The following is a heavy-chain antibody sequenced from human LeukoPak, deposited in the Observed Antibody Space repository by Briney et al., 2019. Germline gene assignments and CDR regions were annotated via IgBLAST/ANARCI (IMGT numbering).Heavy chain of an antibody. V-gene: IGHV3-21*01. CDR3: ARDHRDNRSYDSSGYYYYYMDV. D-gene: IGHD3-22*01. J-gene: IGHJ6*03. CDR2: ISSSSSYI. CDR1: GFTFSSYS. Sequence: GGSLRLSCAACGFTFSSYSMNWVRQAPGKGLEWVSSISSSSSYIYYADSVKGRFTISRDNAKNSLYLQMNSLRAEDTAVYYCARDHRDNRSYDSSGYYYYYMDVWGKGTTVTVSS.